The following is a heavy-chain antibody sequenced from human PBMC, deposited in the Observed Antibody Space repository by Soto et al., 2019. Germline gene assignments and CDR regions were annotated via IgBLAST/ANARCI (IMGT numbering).Heavy chain of an antibody. CDR3: ARDRGNFDWPPLGYFDL. CDR1: GFILSTYS. D-gene: IGHD3-9*01. CDR2: ISSGGRNI. V-gene: IGHV3-48*02. Sequence: GGTLRLSCTPSGFILSTYSITWGRPAPGRGLEWVAYISSGGRNIYAADSVKGRLTISRDNAQNALFLQMNILRDEDTAVYYCARDRGNFDWPPLGYFDLWGQGTLVTVSS. J-gene: IGHJ4*02.